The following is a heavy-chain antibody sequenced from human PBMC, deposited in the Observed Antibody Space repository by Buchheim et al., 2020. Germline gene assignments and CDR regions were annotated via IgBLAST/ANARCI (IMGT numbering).Heavy chain of an antibody. J-gene: IGHJ4*02. D-gene: IGHD2-15*01. CDR3: TRGQAAPSDY. Sequence: EVQLVESGGGLVQPGGSLRLSCAASGFTFSSYSMNWVRQAPWKGLEWVSYISSSSDSIYYADSVEGRFTISRDNAKNSLYLQMNSLRAEDTAVYYCTRGQAAPSDYWGQGAL. CDR2: ISSSSDSI. V-gene: IGHV3-48*01. CDR1: GFTFSSYS.